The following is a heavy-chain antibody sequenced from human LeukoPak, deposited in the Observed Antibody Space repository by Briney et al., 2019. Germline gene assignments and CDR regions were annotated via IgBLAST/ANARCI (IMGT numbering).Heavy chain of an antibody. D-gene: IGHD5-12*01. CDR2: IYHSGST. CDR1: GYSLSSGYY. J-gene: IGHJ3*02. Sequence: SETLSLTCAVSGYSLSSGYYWGWIRQPPGKGLEWFGSIYHSGSTYYNPSLKSRVTISVDTSKNQFSLKLSSVTAADTAVYYCARSGYSGYVDAFDIWGQGTMVTVSS. CDR3: ARSGYSGYVDAFDI. V-gene: IGHV4-38-2*01.